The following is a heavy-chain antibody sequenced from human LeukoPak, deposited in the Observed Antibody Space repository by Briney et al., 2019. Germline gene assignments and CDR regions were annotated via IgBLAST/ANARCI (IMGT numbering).Heavy chain of an antibody. V-gene: IGHV4-39*01. Sequence: PSETLSLTCTVPGDSISINYNWGWIRQPPGKGLEWIGSIFYSGAAYYSPSLKSRVTISVDTSKNQFSLKLSSMTAADTAVYYCVRHRQWLLFPDYWGQGTLVTVSS. CDR2: IFYSGAA. D-gene: IGHD6-19*01. CDR1: GDSISINYN. J-gene: IGHJ4*02. CDR3: VRHRQWLLFPDY.